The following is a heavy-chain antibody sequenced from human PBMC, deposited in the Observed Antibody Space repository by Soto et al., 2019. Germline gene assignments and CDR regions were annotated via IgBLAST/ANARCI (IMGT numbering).Heavy chain of an antibody. Sequence: GGSLRLSCAASGFTFSSYGMHWVRQAPGKGLEWVAVISYDGSNKYYADSVKGRFTISRDNSKNTLYLQMNSLRAEDTAVYYCAIGILGDAARLENYYYYGMDVWGQGTTVTVSS. CDR3: AIGILGDAARLENYYYYGMDV. D-gene: IGHD1-1*01. CDR2: ISYDGSNK. V-gene: IGHV3-30*03. J-gene: IGHJ6*02. CDR1: GFTFSSYG.